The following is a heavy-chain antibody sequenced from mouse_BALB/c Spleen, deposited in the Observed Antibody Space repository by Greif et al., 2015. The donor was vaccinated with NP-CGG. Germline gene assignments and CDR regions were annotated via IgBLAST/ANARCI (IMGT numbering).Heavy chain of an antibody. CDR2: IWAGGST. Sequence: VMLVESGPGLVAPSQSLSITCTVSGFSLTSYGVHWVRQPPGRGLEWLGVIWAGGSTNYNSALMSRLSISKDNSKSQVFLKMNSLQTDDTAMYCCARDGYYAMDYWGQGTSVTVSS. J-gene: IGHJ4*01. V-gene: IGHV2-9*02. CDR3: ARDGYYAMDY. CDR1: GFSLTSYG.